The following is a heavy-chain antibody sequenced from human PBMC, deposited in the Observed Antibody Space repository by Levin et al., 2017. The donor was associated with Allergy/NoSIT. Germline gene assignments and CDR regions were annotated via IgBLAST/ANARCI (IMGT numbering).Heavy chain of an antibody. CDR1: GYTFTGNY. D-gene: IGHD2-15*01. CDR3: ARDRGAGYCSGGSCYSWDFDY. CDR2: INPNSGGR. Sequence: ASVKVSCKASGYTFTGNYIHWVRQAPGQGLEWMGWINPNSGGRNYAQKFQGRVAMTRDTSISTAYMALSRLRSDDTAVYYCARDRGAGYCSGGSCYSWDFDYWGQGTLVTVSS. J-gene: IGHJ4*02. V-gene: IGHV1-2*02.